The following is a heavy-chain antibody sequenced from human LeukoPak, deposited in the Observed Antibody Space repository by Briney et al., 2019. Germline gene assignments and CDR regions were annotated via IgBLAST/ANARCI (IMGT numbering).Heavy chain of an antibody. J-gene: IGHJ4*02. CDR3: GRALGSPLDY. CDR2: INSDGTST. Sequence: GGSLRLSCAASGFSFSSDWMHWVRQVPGEGLVWVSRINSDGTSTAYADSVEGRFTISRDNAKNTLYLQMNSLRVEDTAVYYCGRALGSPLDYWGQGTLVTASS. V-gene: IGHV3-74*01. D-gene: IGHD1-26*01. CDR1: GFSFSSDW.